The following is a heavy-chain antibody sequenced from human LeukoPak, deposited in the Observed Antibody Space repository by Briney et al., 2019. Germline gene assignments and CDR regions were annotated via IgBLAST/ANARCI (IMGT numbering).Heavy chain of an antibody. CDR1: GGTFSSYA. Sequence: ASVKVSCKASGGTFSSYAISWVRQAPGQGLEWMGGIIPIFGTANYAQKFQGRVTITADESTSTAYMELSSLRSEDTAVYYCASIMHDAFDIWGQGTMVTVSS. D-gene: IGHD1-14*01. CDR3: ASIMHDAFDI. V-gene: IGHV1-69*01. J-gene: IGHJ3*02. CDR2: IIPIFGTA.